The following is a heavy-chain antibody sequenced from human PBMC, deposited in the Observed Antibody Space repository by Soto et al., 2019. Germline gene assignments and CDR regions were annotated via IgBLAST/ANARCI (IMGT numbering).Heavy chain of an antibody. V-gene: IGHV4-59*01. CDR2: IYYSGST. CDR1: GGYFSGYY. D-gene: IGHD4-4*01. Sequence: PSETLSLTCAVYGGYFSGYYWSWIRTPPGKGLEWIGYIYYSGSTNYNPSLKSRVTISVDTSKNQVSLKLSSVTAADTAVYYCARWSPGVRLQYYYYYGMDVWGQGTTVIVSS. J-gene: IGHJ6*02. CDR3: ARWSPGVRLQYYYYYGMDV.